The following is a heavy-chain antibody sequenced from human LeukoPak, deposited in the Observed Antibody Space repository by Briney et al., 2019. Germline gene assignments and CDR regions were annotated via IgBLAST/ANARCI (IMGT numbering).Heavy chain of an antibody. D-gene: IGHD5-24*01. CDR1: GGTFSSYA. V-gene: IGHV1-69*04. Sequence: ASVKVSCKASGGTFSSYAISWVRQAPGQGLEWMGRIIPILGIANYAQKFQGRVTITADKSTSTAYMELSSLRSEDTAVYYCAGEDGEMATSYFDYWGQGTLVTVSS. CDR3: AGEDGEMATSYFDY. CDR2: IIPILGIA. J-gene: IGHJ4*02.